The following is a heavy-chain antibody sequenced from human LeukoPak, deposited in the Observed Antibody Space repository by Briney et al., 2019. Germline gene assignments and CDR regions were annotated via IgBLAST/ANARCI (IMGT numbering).Heavy chain of an antibody. J-gene: IGHJ3*02. D-gene: IGHD1-26*01. Sequence: GRSLRLSCAASGFTFSSYGMHWVRQAPGKGLEWVAVISYDGSNKYYADSVKGRFTISGDNSKNTLYLQMNSLRAEDTAVYYCAKDQGGSYFAFDIWGQGTMVTVSS. CDR2: ISYDGSNK. CDR3: AKDQGGSYFAFDI. CDR1: GFTFSSYG. V-gene: IGHV3-30*18.